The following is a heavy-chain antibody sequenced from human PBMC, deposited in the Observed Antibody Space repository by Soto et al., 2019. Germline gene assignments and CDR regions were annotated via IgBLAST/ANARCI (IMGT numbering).Heavy chain of an antibody. V-gene: IGHV3-21*01. J-gene: IGHJ4*03. CDR3: AKDLKRGNPY. D-gene: IGHD1-26*01. CDR1: GFTFSSYS. Sequence: PGGSLRLSCAASGFTFSSYSMNWVRQAPGKGLEWVSSISSDSYYIYYADSVKGRFTISRDNAKNSLYLQMNSLGAEDTAVYYCAKDLKRGNPYWGQGTMVTVSS. CDR2: ISSDSYYI.